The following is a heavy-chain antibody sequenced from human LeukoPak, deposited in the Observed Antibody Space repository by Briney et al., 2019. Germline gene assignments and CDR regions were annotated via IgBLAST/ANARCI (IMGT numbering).Heavy chain of an antibody. V-gene: IGHV4-59*02. CDR1: GASVTEYY. CDR3: TRGHWGLQS. Sequence: SETLSLTCTVSGASVTEYYWSWIRQSPGKGLEWISYIHHSGNSDYNPSLRSRITTSLDTSKNQFSLKLISVTAADTAVYYCTRGHWGLQSWSQGTLVIVSS. CDR2: IHHSGNS. J-gene: IGHJ5*02. D-gene: IGHD7-27*01.